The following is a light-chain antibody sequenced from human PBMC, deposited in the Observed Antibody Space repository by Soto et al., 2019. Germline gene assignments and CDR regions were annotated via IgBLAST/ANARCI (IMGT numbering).Light chain of an antibody. CDR1: QGISSY. CDR2: AAS. CDR3: QQLNSYPRP. J-gene: IGKJ5*01. Sequence: DIQLTHSPSFLSASVLDRVTITFRASQGISSYLAWYQQKPGKAPKLLIYAASTLQSGVPSRFSGSGSGTEFTLTISSLQPEDFATYYCQQLNSYPRPFGQGTRLEIK. V-gene: IGKV1-9*01.